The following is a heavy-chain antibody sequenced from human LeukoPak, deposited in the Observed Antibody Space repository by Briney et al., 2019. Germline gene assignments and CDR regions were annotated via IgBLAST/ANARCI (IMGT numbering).Heavy chain of an antibody. CDR1: GYIFTQYG. CDR2: ISTYTGDT. D-gene: IGHD3/OR15-3a*01. CDR3: ARRTGYNYYYMDV. V-gene: IGHV1-18*01. J-gene: IGHJ6*03. Sequence: ASVRVSCKASGYIFTQYGISWVRQPPGQGLEWMASISTYTGDTNNAQNFQGRVTMTTDTFTSTAYMELRGLRSDDTAVYYCARRTGYNYYYMDVWGQGTTVTVSS.